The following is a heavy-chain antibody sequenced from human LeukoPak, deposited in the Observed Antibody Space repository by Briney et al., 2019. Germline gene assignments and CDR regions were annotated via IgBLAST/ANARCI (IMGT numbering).Heavy chain of an antibody. V-gene: IGHV3-21*06. J-gene: IGHJ5*02. CDR3: TKVGQPNTSWFGP. D-gene: IGHD4/OR15-4a*01. Sequence: GGSLRLSCAASGFNFNSYTMNWVPQAPGKGLEWVSSMSDDGNDILYADSVKGRFTISRDDAKNSLILQMTSLRVDDTAIYYCTKVGQPNTSWFGPWGQGTLVTVSS. CDR2: MSDDGNDI. CDR1: GFNFNSYT.